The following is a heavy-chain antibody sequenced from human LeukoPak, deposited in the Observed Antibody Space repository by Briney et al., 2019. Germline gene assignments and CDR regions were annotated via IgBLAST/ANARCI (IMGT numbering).Heavy chain of an antibody. J-gene: IGHJ3*02. D-gene: IGHD3-10*01. V-gene: IGHV4-59*08. CDR1: GGSIISCY. Sequence: SETLSLTCTVSGGSIISCYWSWIRQPPGRGLEWIGYIYYSGSTNYNPSLKSRVTISVDTSKNQFSLKLSSVTAADTAVYYCARPFTWPGAFYIWGQGTLVTVSS. CDR2: IYYSGST. CDR3: ARPFTWPGAFYI.